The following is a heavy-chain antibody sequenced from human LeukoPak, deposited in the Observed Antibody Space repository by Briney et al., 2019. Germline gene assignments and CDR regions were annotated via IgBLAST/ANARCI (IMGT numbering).Heavy chain of an antibody. Sequence: GASVKVSCKASGYTFTSYDINWVRQATGQGLEWMGWMNPNSGNTGYAQKFQGRVTMTRNTSISTAYMELSSLRSEDTAVHYCATGYCSSTSCSTDAFDIWGQGTMVTVSS. D-gene: IGHD2-2*01. CDR2: MNPNSGNT. CDR3: ATGYCSSTSCSTDAFDI. V-gene: IGHV1-8*01. CDR1: GYTFTSYD. J-gene: IGHJ3*02.